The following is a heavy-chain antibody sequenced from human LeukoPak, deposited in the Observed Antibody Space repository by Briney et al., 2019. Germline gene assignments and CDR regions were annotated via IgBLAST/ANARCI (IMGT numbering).Heavy chain of an antibody. CDR2: IWPDGSKK. V-gene: IGHV3-30*02. J-gene: IGHJ4*02. CDR1: GLTFSTYA. D-gene: IGHD6-25*01. Sequence: PGGSLRLSCAASGLTFSTYAMHWVRQAPGKGPEWVAFIWPDGSKKYYADSVKGRFAISRENSKNTVYLQMNDLRPEDTALYFCAKVSSSAESNFDYSGQGTLLTVSS. CDR3: AKVSSSAESNFDY.